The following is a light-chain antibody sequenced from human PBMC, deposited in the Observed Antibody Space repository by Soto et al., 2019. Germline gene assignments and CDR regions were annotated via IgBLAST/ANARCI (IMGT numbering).Light chain of an antibody. J-gene: IGKJ1*01. CDR3: QRYNSAPRT. V-gene: IGKV1-27*01. CDR1: QDISNF. Sequence: DIQMTQSPSSLSASVGDRVTITCRANQDISNFLAWYQQEPGKAPKLLIYAASTLQSGVPSRFSGSGSGTDFTLTISSLQPEDVATYYCQRYNSAPRTFGQGTKVEIK. CDR2: AAS.